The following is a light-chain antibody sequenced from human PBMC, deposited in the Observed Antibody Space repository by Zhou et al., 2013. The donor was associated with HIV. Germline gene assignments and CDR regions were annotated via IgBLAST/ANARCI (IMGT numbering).Light chain of an antibody. CDR1: QAITNY. J-gene: IGKJ3*01. Sequence: DIQMTQSPSSLSASVGDRVTITCRASQAITNYLAWYQQKPGKVPKLLIYAASTLQSGVPSRFSGSGSGTDFTLTISSLQPEDFATYYCQKYNSAPLAFGPGTKVDIK. V-gene: IGKV1-27*01. CDR2: AAS. CDR3: QKYNSAPLA.